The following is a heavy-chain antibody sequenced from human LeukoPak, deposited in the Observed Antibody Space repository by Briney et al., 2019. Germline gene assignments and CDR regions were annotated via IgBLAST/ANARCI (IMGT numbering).Heavy chain of an antibody. CDR3: ASPYCGGDCYLYDAFDI. CDR2: IYSGGST. V-gene: IGHV3-66*01. J-gene: IGHJ3*02. CDR1: GFTVSSNY. Sequence: PGGSLRLSCAASGFTVSSNYMSWVRQAPGKGLEWVPVIYSGGSTYYADSVKGRFTISRDNSKNTLYLQMNSLRAEDTAVYYCASPYCGGDCYLYDAFDIWGQGTLVTVSS. D-gene: IGHD2-21*02.